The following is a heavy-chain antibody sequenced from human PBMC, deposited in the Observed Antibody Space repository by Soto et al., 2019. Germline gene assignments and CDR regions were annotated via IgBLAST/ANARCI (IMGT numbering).Heavy chain of an antibody. Sequence: QVQLQESGPGLVKPSGTLSLTCAVSGGSISSSNWWSWVRQPPGKGLEWIGEIYHSGSTNYNPSPQRRVAISVDKSKTQFSLRLSSVTAADPAVYYCAYAPSVATSWFDPWGQGTLVTVSS. J-gene: IGHJ5*02. D-gene: IGHD2-15*01. CDR2: IYHSGST. CDR1: GGSISSSNW. CDR3: AYAPSVATSWFDP. V-gene: IGHV4-4*02.